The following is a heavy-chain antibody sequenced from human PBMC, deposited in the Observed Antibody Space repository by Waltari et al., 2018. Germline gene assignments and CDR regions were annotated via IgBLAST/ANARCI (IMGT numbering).Heavy chain of an antibody. D-gene: IGHD6-6*01. Sequence: QVQLQQWGAGLLKPSETLSLTCAVYGGSFSGYYWSWIRQPTGKGLEWIGEINHSGSTNYNPSLKSRVTISVDTSKNQFSLKLSSVTAADTAVYYCARRGAARLGYYYYYMDVWGKGTTVTISS. V-gene: IGHV4-34*01. CDR3: ARRGAARLGYYYYYMDV. CDR2: INHSGST. J-gene: IGHJ6*03. CDR1: GGSFSGYY.